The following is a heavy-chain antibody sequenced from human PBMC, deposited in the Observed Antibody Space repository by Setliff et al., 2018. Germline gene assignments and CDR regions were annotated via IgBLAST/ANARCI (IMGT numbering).Heavy chain of an antibody. D-gene: IGHD3-3*01. J-gene: IGHJ5*02. Sequence: ASVKVSCKASGYTFTSYDINWVRQATGQGLEWIGWIVVGSGNANYAQKFQERVTITRDTSASTAYMELSSLRSEDTAVYYCARLEQFLEWPWFDPWGQGTLVTVSS. CDR3: ARLEQFLEWPWFDP. CDR1: GYTFTSYD. CDR2: IVVGSGNA. V-gene: IGHV1-3*01.